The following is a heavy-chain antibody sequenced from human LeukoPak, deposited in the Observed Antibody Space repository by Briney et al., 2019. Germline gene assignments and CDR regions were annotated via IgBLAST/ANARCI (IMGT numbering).Heavy chain of an antibody. CDR1: GFTFSTYS. D-gene: IGHD3-22*01. Sequence: GGCLRLSCVASGFTFSTYSTNWVRQAPGGGLECVSSIISSGAYIYYADSVKGRFTISRDNARKSLYLQMNSLRAEDTAIYYCVGNYYDSSGLDYWGQGTLVTVSS. V-gene: IGHV3-21*01. CDR2: IISSGAYI. CDR3: VGNYYDSSGLDY. J-gene: IGHJ4*02.